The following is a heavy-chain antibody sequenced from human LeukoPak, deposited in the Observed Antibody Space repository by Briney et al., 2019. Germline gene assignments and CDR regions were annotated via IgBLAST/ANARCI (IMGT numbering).Heavy chain of an antibody. Sequence: SETLSLTCSVSDDSISIYYWSWIRQPAGKGLEWIGRIYTNGSTNYNPSLKSRVTISVDTSKNQFSLKLSSVTAADTAVYYCARENEYYYDSSGYYQSLDVWGKGTTVTISS. V-gene: IGHV4-4*07. CDR3: ARENEYYYDSSGYYQSLDV. CDR2: IYTNGST. D-gene: IGHD3-22*01. CDR1: DDSISIYY. J-gene: IGHJ6*04.